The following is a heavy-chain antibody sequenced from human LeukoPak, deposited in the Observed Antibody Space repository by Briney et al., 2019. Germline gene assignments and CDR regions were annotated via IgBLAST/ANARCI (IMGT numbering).Heavy chain of an antibody. CDR2: IKQDGGEK. CDR3: ARDQILGYCSGGSCPPDAFDI. J-gene: IGHJ3*02. D-gene: IGHD2-15*01. Sequence: GGSLRLSCAASGFTLSSYWMSWLRPAPGKGLEWVANIKQDGGEKHYVESEKGRFTISRDNDKNSVYLQMSSLRAQDTAVYYCARDQILGYCSGGSCPPDAFDIWGQGTMVTVSS. V-gene: IGHV3-7*01. CDR1: GFTLSSYW.